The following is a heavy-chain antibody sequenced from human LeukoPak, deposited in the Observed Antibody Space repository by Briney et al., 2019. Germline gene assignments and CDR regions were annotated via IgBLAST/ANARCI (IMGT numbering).Heavy chain of an antibody. CDR1: GYSFTSYW. Sequence: GESLKISCKGSGYSFTSYWIGWVRQMPGKGLEWMGIIYPGDSDTRYSPSFQGQVTISADKPISTAYLQWSSLKASDTAMYYCARHLGYCSSINCSPGLYYYMDVWGKGTTVTVSS. CDR2: IYPGDSDT. CDR3: ARHLGYCSSINCSPGLYYYMDV. D-gene: IGHD2-2*01. V-gene: IGHV5-51*01. J-gene: IGHJ6*03.